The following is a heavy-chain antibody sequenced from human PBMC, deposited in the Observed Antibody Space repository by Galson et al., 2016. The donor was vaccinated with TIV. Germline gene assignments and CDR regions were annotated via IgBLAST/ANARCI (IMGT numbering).Heavy chain of an antibody. CDR1: GYTLSSYS. Sequence: SVKVSCKASGYTLSSYSISWVRQAPGQGLEWMGWISGYNGNKNCAQKFQDRVTMTTDTSTNTAYMELRSLRSDDTAVYYCARVPTKTFDFWSGFDNSFCMDVWGKGTTVTVSP. CDR2: ISGYNGNK. D-gene: IGHD3-3*01. J-gene: IGHJ6*04. CDR3: ARVPTKTFDFWSGFDNSFCMDV. V-gene: IGHV1-18*01.